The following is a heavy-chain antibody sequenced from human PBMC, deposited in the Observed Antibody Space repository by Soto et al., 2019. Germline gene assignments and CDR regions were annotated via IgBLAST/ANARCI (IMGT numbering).Heavy chain of an antibody. CDR3: ASGHISYYYDSSGDFDY. CDR1: GGSISSGDYY. D-gene: IGHD3-22*01. Sequence: SETLSLTCTVSGGSISSGDYYWSWIRQPPGKGLEWIGYIYYSGSTYYNPSLKSRVTISVDTSKNQFSLKLSSVTAADTAVYYCASGHISYYYDSSGDFDYWGQGTLVT. V-gene: IGHV4-30-4*01. CDR2: IYYSGST. J-gene: IGHJ4*02.